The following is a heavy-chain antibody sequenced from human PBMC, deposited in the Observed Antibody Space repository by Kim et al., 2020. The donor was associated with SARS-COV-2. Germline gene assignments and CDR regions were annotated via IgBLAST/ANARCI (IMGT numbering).Heavy chain of an antibody. CDR1: GFTFSSHA. J-gene: IGHJ4*02. Sequence: GGSLRLSCAASGFTFSSHAMSWVRQAPGKGLEWVSSISGSAGSTNYADSVKGRFTISRDNSKNTLSLQMNSLRPEDTAVYFCAKKRLAEYYFDYWGQGTLVTVSS. CDR3: AKKRLAEYYFDY. D-gene: IGHD6-19*01. CDR2: ISGSAGST. V-gene: IGHV3-23*01.